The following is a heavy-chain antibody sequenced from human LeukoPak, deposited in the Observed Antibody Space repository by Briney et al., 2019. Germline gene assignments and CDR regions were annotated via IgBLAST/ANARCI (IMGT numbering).Heavy chain of an antibody. CDR3: VSVYEDGDHFT. CDR1: GAPLKSHY. V-gene: IGHV4-59*11. J-gene: IGHJ4*02. CDR2: IYFSETT. Sequence: SETLSLTCSVSGAPLKSHYWTWIRQSPGKGLEWIGHIYFSETTKYNPSLKSRASISADISKNQFSLNLRSVTAADTAVYYCVSVYEDGDHFTWGRGTLVFVSS. D-gene: IGHD4-17*01.